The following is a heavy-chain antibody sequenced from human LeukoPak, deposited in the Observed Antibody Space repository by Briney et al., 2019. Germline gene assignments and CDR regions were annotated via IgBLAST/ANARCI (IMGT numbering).Heavy chain of an antibody. CDR2: ISYDGRYT. D-gene: IGHD1-26*01. Sequence: TGGSLRLSCAASGFILNNYGVHWVRQAPGKGLEWVAVISYDGRYTYYADSVKGRFTISRDHSENMVYLQMDSLRAEDTAVYYCAKGTGSYSERYWGQGTLVTVSS. CDR3: AKGTGSYSERY. J-gene: IGHJ4*02. V-gene: IGHV3-30*18. CDR1: GFILNNYG.